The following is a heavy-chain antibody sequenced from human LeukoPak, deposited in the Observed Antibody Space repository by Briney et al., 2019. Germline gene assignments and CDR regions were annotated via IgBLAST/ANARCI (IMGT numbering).Heavy chain of an antibody. J-gene: IGHJ3*02. CDR1: GFTFSDYY. D-gene: IGHD6-6*01. Sequence: GGSLRLSCAASGFTFSDYYMSWIRQAPGKGLEWVSYISSGGSTIEYADSVKGRFTISRDNAKNSLFLQMNSPRAEDTAVYFCARYRSSPTKAFDTWGQGTLVTASS. V-gene: IGHV3-11*04. CDR3: ARYRSSPTKAFDT. CDR2: ISSGGSTI.